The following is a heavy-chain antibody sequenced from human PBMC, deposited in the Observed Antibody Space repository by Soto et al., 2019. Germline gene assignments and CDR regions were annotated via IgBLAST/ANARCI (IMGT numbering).Heavy chain of an antibody. CDR1: GGSFSGYY. CDR2: INHSGST. D-gene: IGHD3-22*01. Sequence: SETLSLTCAVYGGSFSGYYWSWIRQPPGKGLEWIGEINHSGSTNYNPSLKSRVTISVDTSKNQFSLKLSSVTAADTAVYYCAAHTMIVVVNNWFDPWGQGTLVTVSS. V-gene: IGHV4-34*01. CDR3: AAHTMIVVVNNWFDP. J-gene: IGHJ5*02.